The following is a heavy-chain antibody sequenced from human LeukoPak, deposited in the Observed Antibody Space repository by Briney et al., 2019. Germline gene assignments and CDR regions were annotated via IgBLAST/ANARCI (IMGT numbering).Heavy chain of an antibody. Sequence: SQTLSLTCTVSGGSISSGSYYWSWIRQPAGKGLEWIGRIYTSGSTNYNPSLKSRVTISVDTSKNQFSLKLSSVTAADTAVYYCARDRGGGNSNEYFQHWGQGTLVTVSS. D-gene: IGHD4-23*01. CDR3: ARDRGGGNSNEYFQH. J-gene: IGHJ1*01. CDR2: IYTSGST. V-gene: IGHV4-61*02. CDR1: GGSISSGSYY.